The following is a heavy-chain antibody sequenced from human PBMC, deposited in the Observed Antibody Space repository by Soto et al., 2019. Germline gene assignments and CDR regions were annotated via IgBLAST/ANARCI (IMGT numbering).Heavy chain of an antibody. CDR3: ASHRGMVRGDSTPFDY. CDR1: GFTFSSYA. D-gene: IGHD3-10*01. J-gene: IGHJ4*02. Sequence: EVQLLESGGGLVQPGGSLRLSCAASGFTFSSYAMSWVRQAPGKGLEWVSAISGSGGSTYYADCVKGRFTISRDNSKNTLYLQMNSLTAEDTAVYYCASHRGMVRGDSTPFDYWGQGTLVTVSS. V-gene: IGHV3-23*01. CDR2: ISGSGGST.